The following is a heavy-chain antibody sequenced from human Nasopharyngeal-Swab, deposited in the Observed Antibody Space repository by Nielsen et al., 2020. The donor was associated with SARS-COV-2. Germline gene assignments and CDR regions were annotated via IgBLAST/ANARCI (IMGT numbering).Heavy chain of an antibody. V-gene: IGHV4-59*08. D-gene: IGHD3-3*01. J-gene: IGHJ4*02. CDR2: IYYSGST. CDR3: ARPALEDGLYYFDY. Sequence: SETLSLTCTVSGGSISSYYWSWIRQPPGKGLEWIGYIYYSGSTYYNPSLKSRVTISVDTSKNQFSLKLSSVTAADTAVYYCARPALEDGLYYFDYWGQGTLVTVSS. CDR1: GGSISSYY.